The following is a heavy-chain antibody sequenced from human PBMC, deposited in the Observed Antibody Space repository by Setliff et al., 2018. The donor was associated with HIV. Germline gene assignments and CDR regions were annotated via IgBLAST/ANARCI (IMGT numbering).Heavy chain of an antibody. CDR1: GGSFNTFY. CDR3: ARLYYGVRGWFDP. V-gene: IGHV4-4*07. D-gene: IGHD3-22*01. CDR2: IYTSGST. J-gene: IGHJ5*02. Sequence: LSLTCAVSGGSFNTFYWSWIRQPAGEGLEWQPAGEGLEWLGRIYTSGSTDYNPSLKSRATVSLDTSKNQLSLKLNSVTAADTAVYYCARLYYGVRGWFDPWGQGTLVTVSS.